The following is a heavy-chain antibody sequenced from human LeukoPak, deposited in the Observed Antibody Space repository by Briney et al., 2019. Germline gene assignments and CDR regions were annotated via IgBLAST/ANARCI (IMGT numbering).Heavy chain of an antibody. D-gene: IGHD3-22*01. Sequence: SETLSLTCTVSGGSISNYYWSWIRQPAGKGLEWIGRIYSSGNTNYNPSLQSRVTLSVDTSKNQFSLRLSSVTAADTAVYYCARQVFPSSSITMIISWFDPWGQGTLVTVSS. CDR1: GGSISNYY. V-gene: IGHV4-4*07. CDR3: ARQVFPSSSITMIISWFDP. J-gene: IGHJ5*02. CDR2: IYSSGNT.